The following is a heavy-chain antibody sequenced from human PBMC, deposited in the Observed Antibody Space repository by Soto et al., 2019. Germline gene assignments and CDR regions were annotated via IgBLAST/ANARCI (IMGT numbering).Heavy chain of an antibody. Sequence: CLGLSCAACGISVTISWMSLFLQTPGKGLEWVAHINQDGCQKYYVDSAKGRFTISRDNAKTSLYLQMNSLRAEDTAVFYCVSWADEADEDYFQHSCQATLVTVS. CDR1: GISVTISW. D-gene: IGHD3-16*01. CDR3: VSWADEADEDYFQH. V-gene: IGHV3-7*01. CDR2: INQDGCQK. J-gene: IGHJ1*01.